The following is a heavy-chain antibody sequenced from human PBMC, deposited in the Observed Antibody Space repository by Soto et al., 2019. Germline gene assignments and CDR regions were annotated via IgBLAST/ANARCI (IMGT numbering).Heavy chain of an antibody. CDR1: GYSISSGYY. D-gene: IGHD2-15*01. CDR3: ASLPPYCSGGSCYSGWFDP. Sequence: SETLSLTCAVSGYSISSGYYWGWIRQPPGKGLEWIGSIYHSGSTYYNPSLKSRVTISVDTTKNQFSLKLSSVTAADTAVYYCASLPPYCSGGSCYSGWFDPWGQGTLVTVSP. J-gene: IGHJ5*02. V-gene: IGHV4-38-2*01. CDR2: IYHSGST.